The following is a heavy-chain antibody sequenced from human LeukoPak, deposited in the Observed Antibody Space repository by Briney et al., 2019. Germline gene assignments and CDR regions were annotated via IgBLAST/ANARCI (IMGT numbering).Heavy chain of an antibody. V-gene: IGHV3-23*01. CDR1: GFTFSSYA. D-gene: IGHD6-19*01. Sequence: GGSLRLSCAASGFTFSSYAMSWVRQAPGKGLEWVSSTDASGGSTYYADSVKGRFTISRDNSKNTFYQQMNSLRADDTAVYYCAKGSGSGWYGWFAPWGQGTLVTVSS. CDR3: AKGSGSGWYGWFAP. CDR2: TDASGGST. J-gene: IGHJ5*02.